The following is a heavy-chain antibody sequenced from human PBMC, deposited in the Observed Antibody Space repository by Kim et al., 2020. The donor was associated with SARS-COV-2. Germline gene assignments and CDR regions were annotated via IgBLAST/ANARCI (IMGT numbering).Heavy chain of an antibody. CDR2: TYYRSKWYN. CDR1: GDSVSSNSIA. V-gene: IGHV6-1*01. J-gene: IGHJ3*02. CDR3: ARGYAFDI. Sequence: SQTLSLTCAISGDSVSSNSIAWNWIRQSPSRGLEWLGRTYYRSKWYNDYSPSVKGRITISPYTSKNHFSLQLNSVSPEDTAVYYCARGYAFDIWGPGTLVTVSS.